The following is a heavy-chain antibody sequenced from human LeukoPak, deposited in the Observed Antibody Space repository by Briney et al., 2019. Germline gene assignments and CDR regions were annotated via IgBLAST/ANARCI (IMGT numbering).Heavy chain of an antibody. J-gene: IGHJ6*02. D-gene: IGHD3-3*01. V-gene: IGHV3-30*18. CDR1: GFTFSSYA. Sequence: GGSLRLSCAASGFTFSSYAMSWVRQAPGKGLEWVAVISYDGSNKYYADSVKGRFTISRDNSKNTLYLQMNSLRAEDTAVYYCAKEYSYDFWSGYYTDYYYYYGMDVWGQGTTVTVSS. CDR3: AKEYSYDFWSGYYTDYYYYYGMDV. CDR2: ISYDGSNK.